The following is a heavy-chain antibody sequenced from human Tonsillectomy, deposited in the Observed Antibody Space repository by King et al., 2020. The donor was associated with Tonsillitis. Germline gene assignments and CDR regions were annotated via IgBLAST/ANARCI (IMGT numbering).Heavy chain of an antibody. Sequence: VQLVESGGGWVQPGGSLRLSCEASGFTFSSYALNWVRQAPGKGLEWVSGISGSGGSTYYADSVKGRFTISRDNSKNTLYLQMNSLRAEDTAVYYCAKDMGVARQLASYDAFDNW. J-gene: IGHJ3*02. CDR3: AKDMGVARQLASYDAFDN. D-gene: IGHD6-6*01. CDR1: GFTFSSYA. V-gene: IGHV3-23*04. CDR2: ISGSGGST.